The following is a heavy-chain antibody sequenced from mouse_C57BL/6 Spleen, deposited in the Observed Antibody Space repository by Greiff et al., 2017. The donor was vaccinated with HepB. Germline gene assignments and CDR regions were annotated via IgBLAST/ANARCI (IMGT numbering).Heavy chain of an antibody. Sequence: LMESGGGLVKPGGSLKLSCAASGFTFSDYGMHWVRQAPEKGLEWVAYISSGSSTIYYADTVKGRFTISRDNAKNTLFLQMTSLRSEDTAMYYCARSGYGSSYRAWFAYWGQGTLVTVSA. D-gene: IGHD1-1*01. CDR3: ARSGYGSSYRAWFAY. V-gene: IGHV5-17*01. J-gene: IGHJ3*01. CDR2: ISSGSSTI. CDR1: GFTFSDYG.